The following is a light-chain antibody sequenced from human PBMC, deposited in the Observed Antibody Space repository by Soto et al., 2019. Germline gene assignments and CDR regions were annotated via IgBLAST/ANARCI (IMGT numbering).Light chain of an antibody. CDR2: DVS. V-gene: IGLV2-14*01. Sequence: QSALTQPASVSGSPGQSITISCTGTSSDVGSYNYVSWYQQYPGKAPKLMIYDVSNRPSGVSYRFSGPKSGNTASLTISGLQAEDEADSYCGSYTTSITHGVFGGGTKVTV. CDR1: SSDVGSYNY. J-gene: IGLJ3*02. CDR3: GSYTTSITHGV.